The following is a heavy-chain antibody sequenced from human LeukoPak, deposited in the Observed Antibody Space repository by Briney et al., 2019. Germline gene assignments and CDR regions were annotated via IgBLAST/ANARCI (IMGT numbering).Heavy chain of an antibody. J-gene: IGHJ6*02. CDR1: GGSFSGYY. CDR2: INHSGST. CDR3: ASGETSYGYYYYYGMDV. V-gene: IGHV4-34*01. Sequence: EPSETLSLTCAVYGGSFSGYYWSWIRQPPGKGREWIGEINHSGSTNYNPSLKRRVTISVDTSKNQFSLKLSSVTAADTAVYYCASGETSYGYYYYYGMDVWGQGTTVTVSS. D-gene: IGHD1-26*01.